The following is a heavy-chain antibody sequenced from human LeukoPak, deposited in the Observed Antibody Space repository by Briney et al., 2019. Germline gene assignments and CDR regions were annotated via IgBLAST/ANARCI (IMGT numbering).Heavy chain of an antibody. D-gene: IGHD5-24*01. Sequence: PSETLSLTCTVSGGSISSYCWSWIRQPPGKGLEWIGYIYYSGSTNYNPSLKSRVTISVDTSKNQFSLKLSSVTAADTAVYYCARRRDGYFGAFDIWGQGTMVTVSS. CDR2: IYYSGST. CDR1: GGSISSYC. CDR3: ARRRDGYFGAFDI. J-gene: IGHJ3*02. V-gene: IGHV4-59*08.